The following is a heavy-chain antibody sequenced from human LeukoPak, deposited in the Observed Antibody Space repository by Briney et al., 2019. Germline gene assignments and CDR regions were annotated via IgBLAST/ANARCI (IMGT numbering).Heavy chain of an antibody. V-gene: IGHV3-48*03. CDR3: ARVAPPVDTAMVVQYYSDY. Sequence: PGGSLRLSCAASGFTFSSYEMNWVRQAPGKGLEWVSYISSSGSTIYYADSVKGRFTISRDNAKNSLYLQMNSLRAEDTAVYYCARVAPPVDTAMVVQYYSDYWGQGTLVTVSS. CDR1: GFTFSSYE. D-gene: IGHD5-18*01. CDR2: ISSSGSTI. J-gene: IGHJ4*02.